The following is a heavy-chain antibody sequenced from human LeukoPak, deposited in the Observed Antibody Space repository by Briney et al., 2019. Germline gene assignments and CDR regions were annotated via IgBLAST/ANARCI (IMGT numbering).Heavy chain of an antibody. V-gene: IGHV3-7*02. D-gene: IGHD6-13*01. CDR2: IKEDGSEK. J-gene: IGHJ4*02. Sequence: GGSLRLSCAASGFTFSNYWMSWGRQAPGEGLEWVANIKEDGSEKYYVDSVKGRFTISRDNARNSLYLQMNGLRAEDTAVYYCASGRQLGYWGQGTLVTVSS. CDR3: ASGRQLGY. CDR1: GFTFSNYW.